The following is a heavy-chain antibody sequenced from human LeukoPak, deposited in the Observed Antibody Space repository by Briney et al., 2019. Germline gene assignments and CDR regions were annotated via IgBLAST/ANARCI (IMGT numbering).Heavy chain of an antibody. CDR2: IYYSGST. CDR1: GGSISSSSYY. Sequence: SETLSLTCTVSGGSISSSSYYWGWIRQPPGKGLEWIGSIYYSGSTYYNPSLKSPVTISVDTSKNQFSLKLSSVTAADTAVYYCARAITINFDYWGQGTLVTVSS. J-gene: IGHJ4*02. CDR3: ARAITINFDY. V-gene: IGHV4-39*01. D-gene: IGHD3-3*01.